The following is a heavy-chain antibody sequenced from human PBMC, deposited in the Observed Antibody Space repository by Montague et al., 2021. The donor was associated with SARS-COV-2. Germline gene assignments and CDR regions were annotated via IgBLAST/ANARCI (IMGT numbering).Heavy chain of an antibody. CDR1: GDSITSGSYY. Sequence: TLSLTCTVSGDSITSGSYYWNWVRQPAGKGLEWVGRFYTSGSIDYNPSLKSRLTISVDTSKNQFSLKLSSVTAADTAVYFCAREWGSYSGRFDYWGQGALVTVSS. J-gene: IGHJ4*02. CDR2: FYTSGSI. CDR3: AREWGSYSGRFDY. V-gene: IGHV4-61*02. D-gene: IGHD1-26*01.